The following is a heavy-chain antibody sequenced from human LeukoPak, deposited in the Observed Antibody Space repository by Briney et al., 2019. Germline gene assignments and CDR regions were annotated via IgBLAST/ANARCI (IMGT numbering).Heavy chain of an antibody. CDR3: ARDKYPGSGSYYIFDY. CDR1: GFTFSSYA. CDR2: ISYDGSNK. V-gene: IGHV3-30-3*01. J-gene: IGHJ4*02. Sequence: GGSLRLSCAASGFTFSSYAMHWVRQAPGKGLEWVAVISYDGSNKYYADSVKGRFIISRANSKNTLYLQMNSLRAEDTAVYYCARDKYPGSGSYYIFDYWGQGTLVTVSS. D-gene: IGHD1-26*01.